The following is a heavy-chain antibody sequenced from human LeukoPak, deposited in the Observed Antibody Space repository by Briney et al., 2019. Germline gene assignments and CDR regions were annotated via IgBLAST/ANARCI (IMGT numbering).Heavy chain of an antibody. CDR2: ISYDGSNK. CDR1: GFTFSSYA. D-gene: IGHD3-9*01. Sequence: GGSLRLSCAASGFTFSSYAMHWVRQAPGKGLEWVAVISYDGSNKYYADSVKGRFTISRDNSKNTLYLQMNSLRAEDTAVYYCARGLSPYDILTGLDYWGQGTLVTVSS. CDR3: ARGLSPYDILTGLDY. J-gene: IGHJ4*02. V-gene: IGHV3-30*04.